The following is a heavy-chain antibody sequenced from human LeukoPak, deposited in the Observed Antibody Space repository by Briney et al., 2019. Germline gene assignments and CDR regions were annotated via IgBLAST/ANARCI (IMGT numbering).Heavy chain of an antibody. CDR1: GGSISSYY. CDR2: INYSGST. CDR3: ARINIAAAVGAFDI. D-gene: IGHD6-13*01. J-gene: IGHJ3*02. V-gene: IGHV4-59*08. Sequence: SETLSLTCTVSGGSISSYYWSWIRQPPGKGLEWIGYINYSGSTNYNPSLKSRVTISVDTSKNQFSLKLSSVTAADTAVYYCARINIAAAVGAFDIWGQGTMVTVSS.